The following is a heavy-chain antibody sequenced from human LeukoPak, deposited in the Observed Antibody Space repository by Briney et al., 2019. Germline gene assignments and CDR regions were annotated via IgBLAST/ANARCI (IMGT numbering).Heavy chain of an antibody. CDR2: IYYSGST. Sequence: PSETLSLTCTVSGGSISSSSYYWGWIRQPPGKGLEWVGCIYYSGSTYYNPSLKSRVTISVDTSKNQFSLKLSSVTAADTAVYYCATSYGDYLYYYYGMDVWGQGTTVTVSS. CDR1: GGSISSSSYY. J-gene: IGHJ6*02. CDR3: ATSYGDYLYYYYGMDV. V-gene: IGHV4-39*01. D-gene: IGHD4-17*01.